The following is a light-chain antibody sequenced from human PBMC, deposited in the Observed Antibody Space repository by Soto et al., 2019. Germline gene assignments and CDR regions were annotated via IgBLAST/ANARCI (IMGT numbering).Light chain of an antibody. Sequence: QSALTQPPSASGSPGQSVTISCTGTTSDIGAYNYVSWYQQRPGKAPKLIIYEVTRRPSGVPDRIFGSKSGSTASLTISGLQAEDEADYYCCSYAGRSTWDVVFGGGTKLTVL. CDR3: CSYAGRSTWDVV. J-gene: IGLJ2*01. V-gene: IGLV2-8*01. CDR2: EVT. CDR1: TSDIGAYNY.